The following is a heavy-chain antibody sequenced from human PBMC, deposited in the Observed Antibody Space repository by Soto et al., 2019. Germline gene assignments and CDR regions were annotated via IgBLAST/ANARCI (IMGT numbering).Heavy chain of an antibody. J-gene: IGHJ4*02. CDR1: GGSINNYY. V-gene: IGHV4-59*08. CDR3: ARHLVRVDILVGIDY. CDR2: VYYTGST. Sequence: PSETLSLTCTVSGGSINNYYWSWIRQPPGEGLEWIGYVYYTGSTKYSPSLKSRLTISVDTSRNQFSLKLSSVTAADTAVYYCARHLVRVDILVGIDYWGQGALVTVSS. D-gene: IGHD3-9*01.